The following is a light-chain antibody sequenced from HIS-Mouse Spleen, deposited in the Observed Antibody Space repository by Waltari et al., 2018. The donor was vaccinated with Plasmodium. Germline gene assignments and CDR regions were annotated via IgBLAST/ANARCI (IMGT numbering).Light chain of an antibody. CDR2: WAS. CDR1: QSVLYRSNNKNY. J-gene: IGKJ4*01. CDR3: QQYYSTPLT. V-gene: IGKV4-1*01. Sequence: DIVMTQSPDSLAVSLSERATINCNSSQSVLYRSNNKNYLAWYQQKPGQPPKLLIYWASTRESGVPDRVSGSGSGTDFTLTISSLQAEDVAVYYCQQYYSTPLTFGGGTKVEIK.